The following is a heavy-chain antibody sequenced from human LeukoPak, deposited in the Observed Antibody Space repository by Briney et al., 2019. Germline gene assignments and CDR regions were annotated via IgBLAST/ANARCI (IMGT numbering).Heavy chain of an antibody. Sequence: PGGSLRLSCAASGFTVSSNYMSWVRLAPGEGLEWASVIYSGVSTYYADFLKVRFTIYRDNSKNTLYLQMNSLRAEDTAVYYCARDGSYGSGRQYYYYGMDVWGQGTTVTVSS. V-gene: IGHV3-66*01. CDR2: IYSGVST. CDR3: ARDGSYGSGRQYYYYGMDV. J-gene: IGHJ6*02. D-gene: IGHD3-10*01. CDR1: GFTVSSNY.